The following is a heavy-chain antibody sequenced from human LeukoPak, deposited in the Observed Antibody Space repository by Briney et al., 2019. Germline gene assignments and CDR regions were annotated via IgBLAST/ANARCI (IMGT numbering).Heavy chain of an antibody. CDR1: GFTVSSNY. J-gene: IGHJ4*02. Sequence: TGGSLRLSCAASGFTVSSNYMSWVRQAPGKGLEWVSVIYSGGNTYYADSVEGRFTISRDNSKNTLYLQMNSLRAEDTAVYYCAKDVQSWPTYFDYWGQGTLVTVSS. CDR3: AKDVQSWPTYFDY. CDR2: IYSGGNT. D-gene: IGHD1-1*01. V-gene: IGHV3-66*01.